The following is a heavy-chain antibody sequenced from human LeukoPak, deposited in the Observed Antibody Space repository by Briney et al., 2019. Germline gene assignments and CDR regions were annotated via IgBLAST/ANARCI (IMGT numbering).Heavy chain of an antibody. Sequence: AGGSLRLSCAASGFTFSSYWMSWVRQAPGKGLEWVANIKQDGSEKYYVDSVKGRFTISRDNAKNSLYLQMNGLRAEDTAVYYCARDQYYDFWSGYSPGMDVWGQGTTVTVSS. D-gene: IGHD3-3*01. CDR3: ARDQYYDFWSGYSPGMDV. V-gene: IGHV3-7*05. CDR1: GFTFSSYW. J-gene: IGHJ6*02. CDR2: IKQDGSEK.